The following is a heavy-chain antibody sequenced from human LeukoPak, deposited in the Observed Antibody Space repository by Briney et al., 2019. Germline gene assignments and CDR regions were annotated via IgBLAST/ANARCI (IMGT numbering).Heavy chain of an antibody. Sequence: GGSLRLSCAASGFTFSSYGMLWVRQAPGKGLEWVAAISYDGNNKYYADSVKGRFTISRDNSRNTLYLQMNSLRAEDTAMYYCAKEQRYSGYEAGLDYWGQGTLVIVSS. D-gene: IGHD5-12*01. CDR1: GFTFSSYG. CDR3: AKEQRYSGYEAGLDY. CDR2: ISYDGNNK. V-gene: IGHV3-30*18. J-gene: IGHJ4*02.